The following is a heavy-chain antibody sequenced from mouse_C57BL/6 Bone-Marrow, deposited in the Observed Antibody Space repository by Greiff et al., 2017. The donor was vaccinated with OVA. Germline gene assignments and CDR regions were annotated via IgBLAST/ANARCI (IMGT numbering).Heavy chain of an antibody. D-gene: IGHD4-1*01. CDR2: IDPSDSYT. J-gene: IGHJ3*01. Sequence: QVQLQQSGAELVMPGASVKLSCKASGYTFTSYWMHWVKQRPGQGLEWIGEIDPSDSYTNYNQKFKGKSTLTVDKSSSTAYMQLISLTSEDSAVYYCARSGTGPFAYWGQGTLVTVSA. CDR3: ARSGTGPFAY. CDR1: GYTFTSYW. V-gene: IGHV1-69*01.